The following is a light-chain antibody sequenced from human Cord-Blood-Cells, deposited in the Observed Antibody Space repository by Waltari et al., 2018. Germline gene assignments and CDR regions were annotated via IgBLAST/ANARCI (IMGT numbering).Light chain of an antibody. CDR2: WKN. CDR3: NSRDSSGNHLGV. J-gene: IGLJ3*02. Sequence: SSELTQDPAVSVALGQTVRITCPGARPRRSYASWSQQKPGKAPVPVIYWKNNRPSGIPDRFSGSSSGNTASLTITGAQAEDEADYYCNSRDSSGNHLGVFGGGTKLTVL. V-gene: IGLV3-19*01. CDR1: RPRRSY.